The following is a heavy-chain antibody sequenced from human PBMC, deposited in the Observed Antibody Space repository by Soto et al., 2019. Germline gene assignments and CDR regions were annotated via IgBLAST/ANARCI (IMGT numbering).Heavy chain of an antibody. Sequence: PSETLSLTCTVSGYSISSGYHWAWIRQPPGKGLEWLGSVHYSGNTYYNPSLKSRLTISVDKSKNQFSLNQSSVTAADTAVYYCARQDRVVAEGRWFDPWGQGTLVTVSS. CDR1: GYSISSGYH. CDR3: ARQDRVVAEGRWFDP. D-gene: IGHD2-15*01. J-gene: IGHJ5*02. CDR2: VHYSGNT. V-gene: IGHV4-38-2*02.